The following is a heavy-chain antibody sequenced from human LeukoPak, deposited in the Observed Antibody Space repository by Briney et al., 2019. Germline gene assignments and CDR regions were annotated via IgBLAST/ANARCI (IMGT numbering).Heavy chain of an antibody. J-gene: IGHJ4*02. D-gene: IGHD3-10*01. CDR3: ARGLDYYGSDDY. CDR2: INPNSGNT. Sequence: ASVKVSCKASGYTFTSYDINWVRQATGQGLEWMGWINPNSGNTGYAQKFQGRVTMTRNTSISTAYMELSSLRSEDTAVYYCARGLDYYGSDDYWGQGTLVTVSS. CDR1: GYTFTSYD. V-gene: IGHV1-8*01.